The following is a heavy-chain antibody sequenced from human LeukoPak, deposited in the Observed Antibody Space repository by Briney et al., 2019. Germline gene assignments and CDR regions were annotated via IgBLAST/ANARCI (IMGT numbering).Heavy chain of an antibody. CDR1: GGSISSYY. J-gene: IGHJ4*02. D-gene: IGHD3-22*01. V-gene: IGHV4-4*07. CDR3: ARVDSSGYHEPFDY. Sequence: SETLSLTCTVSGGSISSYYWSWIRQLAGKGLEWIGRIYTSGSTNYNPSLKSRVTMSVDTSKNQFSLKLSSVTAADTAVYYCARVDSSGYHEPFDYWGQGTLVTVSS. CDR2: IYTSGST.